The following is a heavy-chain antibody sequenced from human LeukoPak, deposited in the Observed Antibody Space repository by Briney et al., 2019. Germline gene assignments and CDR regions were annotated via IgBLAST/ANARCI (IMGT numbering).Heavy chain of an antibody. CDR1: GFTFSSHS. CDR2: ISTSSSTI. D-gene: IGHD2-2*01. V-gene: IGHV3-48*04. CDR3: AKDQYCTSTSCYVGY. Sequence: GGSLRLSCAASGFTFSSHSMNWVRQAPGKGLEWVSYISTSSSTIYYADSVKGRFTISRDNAQNSLYLQMSSLRAEDTAVYYCAKDQYCTSTSCYVGYWGQGTLVTVSS. J-gene: IGHJ4*02.